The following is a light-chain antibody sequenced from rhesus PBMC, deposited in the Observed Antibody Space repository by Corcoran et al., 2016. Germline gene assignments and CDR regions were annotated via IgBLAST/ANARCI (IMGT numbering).Light chain of an antibody. CDR3: MQGIQLPFT. Sequence: DIVMTQTPLSLPVTPGEPASISCRSSQSLLHSGGNTYLYWYLQKPGQSPQLLIYEVSNRASGVPDRFSGGGAGTDFTLKISRVEAEDVGVYYCMQGIQLPFTFGPGTKLDIK. J-gene: IGKJ3*01. V-gene: IGKV2-104*02. CDR2: EVS. CDR1: QSLLHSGGNTY.